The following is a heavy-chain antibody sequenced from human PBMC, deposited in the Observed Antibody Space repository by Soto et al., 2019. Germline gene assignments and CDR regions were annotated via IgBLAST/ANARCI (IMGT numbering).Heavy chain of an antibody. CDR1: GYTFTSYD. D-gene: IGHD3-10*01. V-gene: IGHV1-8*01. J-gene: IGHJ6*02. CDR3: ARGMSVSGSYSSYYYYGRDV. Sequence: ASVKVSCKASGYTFTSYDINWVRQATGQGLEWMGWMNPNSGNTGYAQKFQGRVTMTRNTSISTAYMELSSLRSEDTAVYYCARGMSVSGSYSSYYYYGRDVWGQGTTVNVSS. CDR2: MNPNSGNT.